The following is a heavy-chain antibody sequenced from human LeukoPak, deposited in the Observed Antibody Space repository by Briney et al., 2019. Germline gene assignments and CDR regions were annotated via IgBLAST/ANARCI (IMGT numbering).Heavy chain of an antibody. CDR1: GGSFSGYY. J-gene: IGHJ4*02. Sequence: PSETLSLTCAVYGGSFSGYYWSWFRQPPGKGLEWIGEINHSGSTNYNPSLKSRVTISVDTSKNQFSLKLGSVTAADTAVYYCARGPDYDSSGYYYYFDYWGQGTLVTVSS. D-gene: IGHD3-22*01. CDR3: ARGPDYDSSGYYYYFDY. V-gene: IGHV4-34*01. CDR2: INHSGST.